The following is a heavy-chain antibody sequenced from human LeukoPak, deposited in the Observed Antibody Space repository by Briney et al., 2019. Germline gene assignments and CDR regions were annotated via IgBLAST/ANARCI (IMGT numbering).Heavy chain of an antibody. Sequence: SETLSLTCTVSGGSISSYYWSWIRQPPGKGPEWIGYIYYSGSTNYNPSLKSRVTISVDTSKNQFSLKLSSVTAADTAVYYCARAGGGTTDYFDYWGQGTLVTVSS. V-gene: IGHV4-59*01. J-gene: IGHJ4*02. CDR1: GGSISSYY. CDR2: IYYSGST. D-gene: IGHD1-1*01. CDR3: ARAGGGTTDYFDY.